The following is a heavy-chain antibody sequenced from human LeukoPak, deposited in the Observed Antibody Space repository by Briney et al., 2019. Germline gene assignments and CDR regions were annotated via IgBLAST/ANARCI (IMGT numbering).Heavy chain of an antibody. D-gene: IGHD5-12*01. Sequence: GGSLRLSCAASGFTFSSYAMSWVRQAPGKGLEWVSAISGSGGSTYYADSVKGRFTISRDNSNNTLYLQINSLRAEDTAVYYCAKVYGGYISHYYMDVWGKGTTVTVSS. CDR1: GFTFSSYA. V-gene: IGHV3-23*01. J-gene: IGHJ6*03. CDR3: AKVYGGYISHYYMDV. CDR2: ISGSGGST.